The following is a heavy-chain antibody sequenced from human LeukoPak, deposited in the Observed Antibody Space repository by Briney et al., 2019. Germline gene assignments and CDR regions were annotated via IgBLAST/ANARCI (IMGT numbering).Heavy chain of an antibody. CDR3: ASRSVQTHWFDP. CDR1: GGSFSGYY. D-gene: IGHD1-1*01. Sequence: SETLSLTCTVYGGSFSGYYWSWIRQPPGKGLEWIGEINHGGSTNYNPSLKSRVTISVDTSKNQFSLKLSSVTAADTAVYYCASRSVQTHWFDPWGQGTLVTVSS. J-gene: IGHJ5*02. V-gene: IGHV4-34*01. CDR2: INHGGST.